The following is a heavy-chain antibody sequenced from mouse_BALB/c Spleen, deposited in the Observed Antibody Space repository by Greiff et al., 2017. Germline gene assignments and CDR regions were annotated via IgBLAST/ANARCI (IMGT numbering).Heavy chain of an antibody. CDR2: IRNKANGYTT. V-gene: IGHV7-3*02. J-gene: IGHJ4*01. Sequence: EVNVVESGGGLVQPGGSLRLSCATSGFTFTDYYMSWVRQPPGKALEWLGFIRNKANGYTTEYSASVKGRFTISRDNSQSILYLQMNTLRAEDSATYYCAREGYDYDYAMDYWGQGTSVTVSS. CDR1: GFTFTDYY. D-gene: IGHD2-4*01. CDR3: AREGYDYDYAMDY.